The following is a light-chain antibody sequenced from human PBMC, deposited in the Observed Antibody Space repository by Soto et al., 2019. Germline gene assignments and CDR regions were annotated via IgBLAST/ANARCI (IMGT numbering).Light chain of an antibody. J-gene: IGKJ1*01. V-gene: IGKV1-39*01. Sequence: DIQITQSPSSLSSSVLDRVTITCLASQSISSYLNWYQQKPGKAPKLLIYAASSLQSGVPSRFSGSGSGTDFTLTISCLQSEDFATYYCQQYYSFPRTFGQGTKVDI. CDR3: QQYYSFPRT. CDR2: AAS. CDR1: QSISSY.